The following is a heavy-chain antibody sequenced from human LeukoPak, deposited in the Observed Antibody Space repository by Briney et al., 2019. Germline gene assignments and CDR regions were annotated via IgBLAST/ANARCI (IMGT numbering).Heavy chain of an antibody. CDR1: GFTFDDYG. Sequence: GGSLRLSCAASGFTFDDYGMSWVRQAPGKGLEWVSGINWNGGSTGYADSVKGRFTISRDNAKNSLYLQMNSLRAEDTAVYYCARDLSVGSKPDLGFDYWGQGTLVTVSS. V-gene: IGHV3-20*04. J-gene: IGHJ4*02. D-gene: IGHD1-26*01. CDR3: ARDLSVGSKPDLGFDY. CDR2: INWNGGST.